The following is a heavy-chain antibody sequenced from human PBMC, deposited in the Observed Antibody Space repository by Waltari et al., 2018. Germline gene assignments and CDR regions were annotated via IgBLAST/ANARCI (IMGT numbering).Heavy chain of an antibody. J-gene: IGHJ4*02. CDR2: ISWDGGST. CDR3: AKGSTGVFDY. V-gene: IGHV3-43*01. CDR1: GFTFDDYT. Sequence: EVQLVESGGVVVQPGGSLRLSCAASGFTFDDYTMHWVRQAPGKGLECVCLISWDGGSTYYADSVKGRFTISRDNSKNSLYLQMNSLRTEDTALYYCAKGSTGVFDYWGQGTLVTVSS. D-gene: IGHD7-27*01.